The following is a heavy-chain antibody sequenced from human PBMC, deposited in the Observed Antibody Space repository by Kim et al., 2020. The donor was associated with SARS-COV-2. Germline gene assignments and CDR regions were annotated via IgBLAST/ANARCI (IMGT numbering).Heavy chain of an antibody. J-gene: IGHJ5*02. CDR2: ITAGGGTT. V-gene: IGHV3-23*01. CDR3: AKASTTATTRWFDP. Sequence: GGSLRLSCAASGFTFTNYAMTWVRQAPGKGLEWVSTITAGGGTTYYADSVRGRFALSRDNSKNTMFLQMNSLRAEDTAVYYCAKASTTATTRWFDPWGQG. CDR1: GFTFTNYA. D-gene: IGHD4-17*01.